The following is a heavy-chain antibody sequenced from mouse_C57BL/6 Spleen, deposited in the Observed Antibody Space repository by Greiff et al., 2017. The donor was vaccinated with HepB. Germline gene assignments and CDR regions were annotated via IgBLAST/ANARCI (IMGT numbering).Heavy chain of an antibody. J-gene: IGHJ2*01. D-gene: IGHD2-3*01. Sequence: VQLQQSGPELVKPGASVKISCKASGYAFSSSWMNWVKQRPGKGLEWIGRIYPGDGDTNYNGKFKGKATLTADKSSSTAYMQLSSLTSEDSAVYFCARSEVTKNYFDYWGQGTTLTVSS. CDR1: GYAFSSSW. CDR3: ARSEVTKNYFDY. V-gene: IGHV1-82*01. CDR2: IYPGDGDT.